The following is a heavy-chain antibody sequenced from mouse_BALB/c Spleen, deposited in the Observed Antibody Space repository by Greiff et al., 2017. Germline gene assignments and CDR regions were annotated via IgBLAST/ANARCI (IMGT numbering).Heavy chain of an antibody. J-gene: IGHJ4*01. V-gene: IGHV5-17*02. D-gene: IGHD1-1*01. CDR1: GFTFSSFG. Sequence: EVQGVESGGGLVQPGGSRKLSCAAFGFTFSSFGMHWVRQAPEKGLEWVAYISSGSSTIYYADTVKGRFTISRDNPKNTLFLQMTSLRSEDTAMYYCARWGTVVATPYAMDYWGQGTSVTVSS. CDR2: ISSGSSTI. CDR3: ARWGTVVATPYAMDY.